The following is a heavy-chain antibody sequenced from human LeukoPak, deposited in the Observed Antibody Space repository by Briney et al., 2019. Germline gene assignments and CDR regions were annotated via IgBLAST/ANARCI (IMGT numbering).Heavy chain of an antibody. J-gene: IGHJ5*02. V-gene: IGHV3-21*01. CDR1: GFTFSGHN. Sequence: GGSLRLSCAASGFTFSGHNMIWVRQAPGKGLEWVSSISSSGDYIYYADSVKGRFTTSRDNAKNSLYLQMNGLRVEDTAVYSCAGYNWFDPWGQGTLVTVSS. CDR2: ISSSGDYI. CDR3: AGYNWFDP.